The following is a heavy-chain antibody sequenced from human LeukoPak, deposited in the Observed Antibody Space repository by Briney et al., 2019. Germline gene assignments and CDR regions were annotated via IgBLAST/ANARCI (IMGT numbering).Heavy chain of an antibody. V-gene: IGHV4-59*12. Sequence: WETLSLTCTVSGGSISSYCWSWIRQPPGKGLEWIGYIYYSGSTNYNPSLKSRVTISLDTSKNQFSLKLSSVTAADTAVYYCARERAYYEIFPRWFDPWGQGTLVTVSS. CDR2: IYYSGST. J-gene: IGHJ5*02. CDR1: GGSISSYC. D-gene: IGHD3-9*01. CDR3: ARERAYYEIFPRWFDP.